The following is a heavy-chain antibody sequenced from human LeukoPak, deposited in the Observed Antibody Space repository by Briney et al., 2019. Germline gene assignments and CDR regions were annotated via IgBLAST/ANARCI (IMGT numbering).Heavy chain of an antibody. CDR1: GYTFTGYY. V-gene: IGHV1-2*02. Sequence: ASVEVSCKASGYTFTGYYMHWVRQAPGQGLEWMGWINPNSGGTDYAQKFQGRVTMTRDTSNSTAYMELSRLRSDDTAVYYCASQRWELFFDYWGQGTLVTVSS. D-gene: IGHD1-26*01. CDR3: ASQRWELFFDY. J-gene: IGHJ4*02. CDR2: INPNSGGT.